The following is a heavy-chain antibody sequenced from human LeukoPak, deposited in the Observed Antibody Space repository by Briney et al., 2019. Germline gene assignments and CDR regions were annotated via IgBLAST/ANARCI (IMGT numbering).Heavy chain of an antibody. V-gene: IGHV3-74*01. CDR3: ARVSGPGDLDY. Sequence: PGGSLRLSCAASGFTLSSYWMHWVRQAPGKGLVWVSRINTDGSSTSYADSVKGRFTISRDNAKNTLYLQMNSLRAEDTAVYYCARVSGPGDLDYWGQGTLVTVSS. J-gene: IGHJ4*02. D-gene: IGHD7-27*01. CDR2: INTDGSST. CDR1: GFTLSSYW.